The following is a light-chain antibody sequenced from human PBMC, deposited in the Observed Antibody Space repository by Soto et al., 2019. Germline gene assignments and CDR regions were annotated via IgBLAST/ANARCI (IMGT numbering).Light chain of an antibody. CDR1: QSVSSG. V-gene: IGKV3-15*01. Sequence: EIVMTQSPATLSVSPGERATLSCRASQSVSSGLSWYQQKPGQAPRLLIYGASTRATGIPARFSGSGSVTEFTLTISSLQSEDYAVYYCQQYNNWPPYTFGQGTKVDIK. CDR2: GAS. J-gene: IGKJ2*01. CDR3: QQYNNWPPYT.